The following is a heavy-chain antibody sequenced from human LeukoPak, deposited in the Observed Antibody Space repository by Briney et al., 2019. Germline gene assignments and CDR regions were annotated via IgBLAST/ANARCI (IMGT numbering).Heavy chain of an antibody. CDR3: ARAVKYRSGPLTDLLPYYFDY. CDR2: INTGNGNT. CDR1: GYTFTNYA. J-gene: IGHJ4*02. D-gene: IGHD6-19*01. V-gene: IGHV1-3*03. Sequence: GASVKVSCKASGYTFTNYAMHWVRQAPGQRLEWMGWINTGNGNTKYSQEFQGRVTIIRNTSANTAYMELSSLRSEDMAVYYCARAVKYRSGPLTDLLPYYFDYWGQGTLVTVSS.